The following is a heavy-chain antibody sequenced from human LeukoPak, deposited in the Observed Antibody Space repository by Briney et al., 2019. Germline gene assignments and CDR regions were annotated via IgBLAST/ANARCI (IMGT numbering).Heavy chain of an antibody. V-gene: IGHV4-39*07. CDR1: GGSISSSSYY. Sequence: SETLSLTCTVSGGSISSSSYYWGWIRQPPGKGLEWIGSIYYSGSTYYNPSLKSRVTISVDTSKNQFSLKLSSVTAADTAVYYCASRAGIAARLAAPFGPWGQGTLVTVSS. D-gene: IGHD6-13*01. CDR3: ASRAGIAARLAAPFGP. CDR2: IYYSGST. J-gene: IGHJ5*02.